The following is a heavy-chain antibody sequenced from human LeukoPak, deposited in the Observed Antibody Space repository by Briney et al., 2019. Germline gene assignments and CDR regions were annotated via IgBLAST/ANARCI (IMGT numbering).Heavy chain of an antibody. Sequence: SETLSLTCTVSGGSFSTYYWTWIRQPPGKGLEWIGYIYSGGSTNYHPSLKSRVTISLDTSTNQFSLKLSSVTAADTAVYYCARREAVTGTPRAWFDPWGQGTLVTVSS. D-gene: IGHD6-19*01. V-gene: IGHV4-59*08. J-gene: IGHJ5*02. CDR2: IYSGGST. CDR3: ARREAVTGTPRAWFDP. CDR1: GGSFSTYY.